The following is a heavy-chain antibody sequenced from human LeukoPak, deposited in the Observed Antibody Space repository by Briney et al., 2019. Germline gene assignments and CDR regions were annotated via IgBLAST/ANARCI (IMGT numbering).Heavy chain of an antibody. CDR1: GFTFNSYA. CDR2: ISGSGGST. V-gene: IGHV3-23*01. D-gene: IGHD1-1*01. CDR3: ARNGERDAFDI. Sequence: PGGSLRISCAAAGFTFNSYAMSWVRQAPGKGLEWVSAISGSGGSTYYADSVKGRFTISRDNSKNSLFLQMNSLRAEDTAMYYCARNGERDAFDIWGQGTMLTVSS. J-gene: IGHJ3*02.